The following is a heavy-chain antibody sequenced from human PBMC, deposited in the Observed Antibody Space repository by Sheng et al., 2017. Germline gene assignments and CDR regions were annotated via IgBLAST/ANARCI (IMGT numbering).Heavy chain of an antibody. J-gene: IGHJ5*02. Sequence: EVQLLESGGGLVQPGGSLRLSCAASGFTFSSYAMSWVRQAPGKGLEWVSAISGSGGSTYYADSVKGRFTISRDNSKNTLYLQMNSLRAEDTAVYYCAKVSWGCSGGSCNWFDPWGQGTLVTVSS. CDR3: AKVSWGCSGGSCNWFDP. V-gene: IGHV3-23*01. D-gene: IGHD2-15*01. CDR1: GFTFSSYA. CDR2: ISGSGGST.